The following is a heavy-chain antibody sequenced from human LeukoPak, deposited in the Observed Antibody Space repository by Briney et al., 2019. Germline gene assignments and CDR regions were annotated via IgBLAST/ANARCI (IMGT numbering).Heavy chain of an antibody. CDR1: GYTFTSYG. V-gene: IGHV1-18*01. CDR2: ISAYNGNT. Sequence: ASAKVSCKASGYTFTSYGISWVRQAPGQGLEWMGWISAYNGNTNYAQKLQGRVTMTTDTSTSTAYMELRSLRSDDTAVYYCARAVYYDFWSGYFGPYYFDYWGQGTLVTVSS. D-gene: IGHD3-3*01. CDR3: ARAVYYDFWSGYFGPYYFDY. J-gene: IGHJ4*02.